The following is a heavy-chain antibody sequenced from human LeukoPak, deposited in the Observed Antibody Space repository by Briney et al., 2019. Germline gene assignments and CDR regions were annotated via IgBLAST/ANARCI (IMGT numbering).Heavy chain of an antibody. Sequence: PSETLSLTCTVSGGSISSYYWSWIRQSPGKGLEWIGYIYYSGSTNYNPSLKSRVTISVDTSKNQFSLKLSSVTAADTAVYYCARMGPYYDFWSGYDFDYWGQGTLVTVSS. CDR2: IYYSGST. CDR3: ARMGPYYDFWSGYDFDY. D-gene: IGHD3-3*01. CDR1: GGSISSYY. J-gene: IGHJ4*02. V-gene: IGHV4-59*01.